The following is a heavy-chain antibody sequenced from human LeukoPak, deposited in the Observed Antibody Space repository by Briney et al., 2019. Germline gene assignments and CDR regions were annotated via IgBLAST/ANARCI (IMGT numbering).Heavy chain of an antibody. Sequence: PGGSLRLSCAAPGFTFSGYWMHWVRQAPGKGLEWVSLISGDGGSTYYADSVKGRFTISRDNSKNSLYLLMNSLRTEDTALYYCANMNVLNFSFDYWSQGTLVTVSS. D-gene: IGHD3-16*01. CDR1: GFTFSGYW. V-gene: IGHV3-43*02. CDR3: ANMNVLNFSFDY. CDR2: ISGDGGST. J-gene: IGHJ4*02.